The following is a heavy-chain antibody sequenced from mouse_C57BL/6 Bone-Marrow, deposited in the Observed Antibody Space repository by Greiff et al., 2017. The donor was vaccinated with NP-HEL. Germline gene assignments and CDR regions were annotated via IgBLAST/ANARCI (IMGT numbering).Heavy chain of an antibody. CDR2: IYPRSGNT. V-gene: IGHV1-81*01. J-gene: IGHJ1*03. D-gene: IGHD1-1*01. CDR3: ARDYYGGWYFDV. CDR1: GYTFTSYG. Sequence: VQLVESGAELARPGASVKLSCKASGYTFTSYGISWVKQRTGQGLEWIGEIYPRSGNTYYNEKFKGKATLTADKSSSTAYMELRSLTSEDSAVYFCARDYYGGWYFDVWGTGTTVTVSS.